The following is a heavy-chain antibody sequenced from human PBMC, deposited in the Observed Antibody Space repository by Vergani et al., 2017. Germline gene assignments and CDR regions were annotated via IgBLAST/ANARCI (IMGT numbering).Heavy chain of an antibody. D-gene: IGHD2/OR15-2a*01. CDR1: GYTFTDHY. V-gene: IGHV1-69-2*01. CDR2: VDPEDGET. J-gene: IGHJ6*02. CDR3: ARNRNRDGMDV. Sequence: EVQLVQSGAEVKKPGATMKISCKVSGYTFTDHYMHWVKQAPGKGLEWMGLVDPEDGETIYAEKFKGRVTIAADTSTDTAHLELSSLRSEDTAVYYCARNRNRDGMDVWGQGTTVTVSS.